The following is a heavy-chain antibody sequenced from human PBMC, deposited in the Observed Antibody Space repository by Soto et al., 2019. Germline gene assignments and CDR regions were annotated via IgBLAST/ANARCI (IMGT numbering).Heavy chain of an antibody. J-gene: IGHJ6*02. Sequence: GASVKVSCKASGYTFTGYYMHWVRQAPGQGLEWMGWINPNSGGTNYAQKFQGWVTMTRDTSISTAYMELSRLRSDDTAVYYCARDLFLRTGYSSSWYYYYYGMDVWGQGTTVTVSS. CDR2: INPNSGGT. CDR1: GYTFTGYY. D-gene: IGHD6-13*01. V-gene: IGHV1-2*04. CDR3: ARDLFLRTGYSSSWYYYYYGMDV.